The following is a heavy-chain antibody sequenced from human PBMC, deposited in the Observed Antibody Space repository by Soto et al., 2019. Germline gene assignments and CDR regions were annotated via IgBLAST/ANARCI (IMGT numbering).Heavy chain of an antibody. CDR2: ISGSGGST. CDR1: GFTFSSYA. J-gene: IGHJ4*02. V-gene: IGHV3-23*01. CDR3: ARTKYYDILTGYEFDY. D-gene: IGHD3-9*01. Sequence: PGGSLRLSCAASGFTFSSYAMSWVRQAPGRGLEWVSAISGSGGSTYYADSVKGRFTISRDNSKNTLYLQMNSLRAEDTAVYYCARTKYYDILTGYEFDYWGQGTLVTVSS.